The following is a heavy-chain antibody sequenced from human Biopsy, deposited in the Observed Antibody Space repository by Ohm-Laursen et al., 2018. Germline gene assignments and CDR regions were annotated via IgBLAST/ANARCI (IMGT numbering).Heavy chain of an antibody. J-gene: IGHJ5*02. D-gene: IGHD3-10*01. CDR3: ARADPPPFYYGSGSSNWFDP. CDR1: GYTFTSYE. V-gene: IGHV1-8*01. Sequence: ASVKVSCKTSGYTFTSYEINWVRQATGQGLEWMGWMNPDSGNTGYAQNFQGRVTMTRNTSISTAYMELSSLRSEDTAVYFCARADPPPFYYGSGSSNWFDPWGQGTLVTVSS. CDR2: MNPDSGNT.